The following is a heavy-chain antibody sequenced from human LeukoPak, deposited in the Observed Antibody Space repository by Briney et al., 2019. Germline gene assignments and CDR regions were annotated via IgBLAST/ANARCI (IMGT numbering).Heavy chain of an antibody. J-gene: IGHJ4*02. CDR2: ISGTGDST. CDR3: AKALVGPTYYFDY. Sequence: GGSLRLSCAASGLTFSNYAMSWVRQAPGKGLEWVSGISGTGDSTYYADSVKGRFTISRDNSKSALYLQMNSLRDDDTAVYYCAKALVGPTYYFDYWGQGTLVTVSS. CDR1: GLTFSNYA. D-gene: IGHD1-26*01. V-gene: IGHV3-23*01.